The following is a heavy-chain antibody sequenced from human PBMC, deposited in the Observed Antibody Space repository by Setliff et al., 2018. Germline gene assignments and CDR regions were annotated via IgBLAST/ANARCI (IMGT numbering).Heavy chain of an antibody. Sequence: SETLSLTCTVSGGSISSGNHYWSWIRQPTGKGLEWIGHIFSKGSTNHNPSLRSRGTISLDTSKNQFSLKLSSVTAADTAVYYCARGRYSETTSYHFPFDYWGQGALVTVSS. CDR1: GGSISSGNHY. J-gene: IGHJ4*02. V-gene: IGHV4-61*09. CDR2: IFSKGST. CDR3: ARGRYSETTSYHFPFDY. D-gene: IGHD3-22*01.